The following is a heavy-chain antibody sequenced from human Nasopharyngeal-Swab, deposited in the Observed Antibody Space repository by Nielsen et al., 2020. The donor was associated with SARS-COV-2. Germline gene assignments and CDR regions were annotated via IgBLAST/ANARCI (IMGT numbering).Heavy chain of an antibody. V-gene: IGHV3-23*03. CDR3: ASARVSFGY. Sequence: VRQAPGKGLEWVALIYGGGFVTHYVDSVKGRFTVSRDDSRGTLSLQMNSLRVDDTAVYYCASARVSFGYWGQGAVVTVSS. CDR2: IYGGGFVT. J-gene: IGHJ4*02.